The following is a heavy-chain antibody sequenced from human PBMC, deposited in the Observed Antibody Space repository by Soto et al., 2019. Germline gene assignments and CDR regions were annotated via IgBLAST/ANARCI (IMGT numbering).Heavy chain of an antibody. CDR2: IYYSGST. J-gene: IGHJ6*02. CDR3: ARDPYYYGSGKDGMDV. D-gene: IGHD3-10*01. V-gene: IGHV4-31*03. Sequence: SETLSLTCTVSGGSISSGGYYWGWIRQHPGKGLEWIGYIYYSGSTYYNPSLKSRVTISVDTSKNQFSLKLSSVTAADTAVYYCARDPYYYGSGKDGMDVWGQGTTVTVSS. CDR1: GGSISSGGYY.